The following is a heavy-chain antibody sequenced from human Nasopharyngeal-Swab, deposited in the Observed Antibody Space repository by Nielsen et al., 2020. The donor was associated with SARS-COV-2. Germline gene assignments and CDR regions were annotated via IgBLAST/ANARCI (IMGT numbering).Heavy chain of an antibody. Sequence: GGSLRLSCTASGFSFNNYGMHWVRQAPGKGLEWVAVISYEGSKEFYAESVEGRFTISRDYSKNTLYLQMDSLRTEDTAMYFCAKANALFWFGQFKNDAFDIWGQGTMVAVSS. V-gene: IGHV3-30*18. CDR2: ISYEGSKE. D-gene: IGHD3-10*01. CDR3: AKANALFWFGQFKNDAFDI. CDR1: GFSFNNYG. J-gene: IGHJ3*02.